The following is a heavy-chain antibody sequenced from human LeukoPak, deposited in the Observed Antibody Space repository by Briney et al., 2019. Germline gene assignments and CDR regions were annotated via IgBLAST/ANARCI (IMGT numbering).Heavy chain of an antibody. Sequence: SDTLSLTCSVSDGFISSYYWTWIRQPPGKGLEYIGYIYYGGNTNSNPSLKSRVTISLDSSKRQLSLKLTSATSADTAVYYCARSPPRFGGLQTWGQGTLVTVSS. CDR3: ARSPPRFGGLQT. V-gene: IGHV4-59*07. J-gene: IGHJ4*02. CDR1: DGFISSYY. D-gene: IGHD3/OR15-3a*01. CDR2: IYYGGNT.